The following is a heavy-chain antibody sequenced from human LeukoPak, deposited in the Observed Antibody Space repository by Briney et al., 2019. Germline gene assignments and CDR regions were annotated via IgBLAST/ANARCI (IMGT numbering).Heavy chain of an antibody. J-gene: IGHJ5*02. CDR3: TTSYSGNSWYDWFGP. CDR2: IRTKANTYAT. Sequence: PGGSLRLSCAASGFTFSGSSIHWVRQPSGKGLEWVGLIRTKANTYATAYAASVTGRFTISRGDSKTTSYLQMNSLKTEDTALYFCTTSYSGNSWYDWFGPWGQGTLVTVSS. D-gene: IGHD6-13*01. V-gene: IGHV3-73*01. CDR1: GFTFSGSS.